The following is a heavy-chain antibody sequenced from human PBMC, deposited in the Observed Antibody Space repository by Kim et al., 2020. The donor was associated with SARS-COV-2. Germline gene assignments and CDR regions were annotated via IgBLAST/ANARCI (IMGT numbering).Heavy chain of an antibody. CDR1: GGTFSSYA. D-gene: IGHD4-17*01. J-gene: IGHJ4*02. CDR3: ARAAVTHYGDYVDFDY. CDR2: IIPIFGTA. Sequence: SVKVSCKASGGTFSSYAISWVRQAPGQGLEWMGGIIPIFGTANYAQKFQGRVTITADESTSTAYMELSSLRSEDTAVYYCARAAVTHYGDYVDFDYWGQGTLVTVSS. V-gene: IGHV1-69*13.